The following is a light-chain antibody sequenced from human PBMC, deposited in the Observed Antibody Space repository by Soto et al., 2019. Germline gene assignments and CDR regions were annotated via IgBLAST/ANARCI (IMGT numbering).Light chain of an antibody. J-gene: IGKJ2*01. CDR3: QQYSIYPYS. Sequence: DLQMTQSPSTLSASVGDRVTISCRASQTISNWLAWYQQKPGKVPKLLIYDAYSLRSGVPPRFSGSGFGTDFTLTISSLPPGDFATYYCQQYSIYPYSFGQGTELEIK. CDR2: DAY. V-gene: IGKV1-5*01. CDR1: QTISNW.